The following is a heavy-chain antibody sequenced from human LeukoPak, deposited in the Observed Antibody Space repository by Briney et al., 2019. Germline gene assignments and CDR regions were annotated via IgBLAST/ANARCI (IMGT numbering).Heavy chain of an antibody. CDR3: ARVGTILFDY. CDR1: GFSLSPSGVG. D-gene: IGHD2-21*01. V-gene: IGHV2-5*01. CDR2: IYWNDDK. J-gene: IGHJ4*02. Sequence: SGPTLVNPTQTLTLTCTFSGFSLSPSGVGVGWIRQPPGKALEWLALIYWNDDKRYSPSLKSRLTITKDTSKNQVVLTMTNMDLVDTATYYCARVGTILFDYWGQGTLVTVSS.